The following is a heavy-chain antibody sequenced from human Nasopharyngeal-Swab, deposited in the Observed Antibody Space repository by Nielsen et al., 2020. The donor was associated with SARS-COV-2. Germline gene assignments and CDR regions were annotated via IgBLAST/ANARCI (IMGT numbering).Heavy chain of an antibody. D-gene: IGHD1-26*01. J-gene: IGHJ6*02. Sequence: SETLSLTCAVPGGSISSSYWWTWVRQPPGKGLEWIGEIYHSGSTNYNPSLKSRVTISVDKSKNQFSLKLSSVTAADTAVYYCARRIVGASGSMDVWGQGTTVTVSS. CDR3: ARRIVGASGSMDV. CDR2: IYHSGST. V-gene: IGHV4-4*02. CDR1: GGSISSSYW.